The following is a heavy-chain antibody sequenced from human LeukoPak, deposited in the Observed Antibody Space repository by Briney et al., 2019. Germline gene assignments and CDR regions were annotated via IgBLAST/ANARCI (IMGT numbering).Heavy chain of an antibody. CDR1: GGSLNDHY. V-gene: IGHV4-59*11. D-gene: IGHD1-26*01. CDR2: IYYSGST. Sequence: SETLSLTCSVSGGSLNDHYWSWIRQPPGKGLEWIGDIYYSGSTNCNPSLKSRLTTSLDTSENQFSLKLSSVTAADTAVYYCARDRSGTYPRVFDSWGQGILVTVSS. CDR3: ARDRSGTYPRVFDS. J-gene: IGHJ4*02.